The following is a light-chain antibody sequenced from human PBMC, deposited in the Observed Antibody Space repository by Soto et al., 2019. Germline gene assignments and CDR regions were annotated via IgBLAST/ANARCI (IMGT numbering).Light chain of an antibody. Sequence: SALTRPASVSGSPGRSIASACTGTSSDVGSYNLVSWYQQHPGKAPKLMIYEGSKRPSGVSNRFSGSKSGNTASLTISGLQAEDEADYYCCSYAGSSPYVFGTGTKVTVL. CDR3: CSYAGSSPYV. CDR2: EGS. J-gene: IGLJ1*01. V-gene: IGLV2-23*01. CDR1: SSDVGSYNL.